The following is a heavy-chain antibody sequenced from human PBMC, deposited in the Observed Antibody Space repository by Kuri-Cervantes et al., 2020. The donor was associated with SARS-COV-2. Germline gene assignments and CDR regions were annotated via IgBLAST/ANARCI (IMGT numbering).Heavy chain of an antibody. V-gene: IGHV3-33*01. Sequence: GESLKISCAASGFTFSSYGMHWVRQAPGKGVEWVAVIWYDGSNKYYADSVKGRFTISRDNSKNTLYLQMNSLSAEDTAVYYCARLERGYYYYYGMDVWGQGTTVTVSS. CDR2: IWYDGSNK. CDR3: ARLERGYYYYYGMDV. D-gene: IGHD1-1*01. CDR1: GFTFSSYG. J-gene: IGHJ6*02.